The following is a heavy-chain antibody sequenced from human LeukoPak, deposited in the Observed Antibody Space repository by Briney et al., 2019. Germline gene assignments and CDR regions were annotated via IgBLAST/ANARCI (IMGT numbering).Heavy chain of an antibody. D-gene: IGHD1-7*01. J-gene: IGHJ5*02. Sequence: ASVKVSCKASGYTFTSYGISWVRQAPGQGLKRMGWISAYNGNTNYAQKLQGRVTMTTDSSTSTAYMELRSLRSDDTAVYYCARDGLTGTTGDWFDPWGQGTLVTVSS. V-gene: IGHV1-18*01. CDR2: ISAYNGNT. CDR1: GYTFTSYG. CDR3: ARDGLTGTTGDWFDP.